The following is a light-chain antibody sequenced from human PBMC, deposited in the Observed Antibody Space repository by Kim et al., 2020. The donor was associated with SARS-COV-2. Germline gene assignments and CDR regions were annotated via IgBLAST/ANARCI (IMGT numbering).Light chain of an antibody. CDR3: QSYDSSLGGSL. J-gene: IGLJ3*02. CDR1: SSNVVAGDG. CDR2: GVF. V-gene: IGLV1-40*01. Sequence: QRVNSACTGSSSNVVAGDGVYWYQQHPGTAPQLRIYGVFTRPSGVPDRFSGSKSGTSASLAITGLQADDEADYFCQSYDSSLGGSLFGGGTQLTVL.